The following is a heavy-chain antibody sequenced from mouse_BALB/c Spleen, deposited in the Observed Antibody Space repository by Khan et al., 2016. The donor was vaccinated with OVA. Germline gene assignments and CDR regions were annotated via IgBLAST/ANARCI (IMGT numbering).Heavy chain of an antibody. CDR1: GYTFTENT. Sequence: VQLKQSGPELVKSGASVKISCKTSGYTFTENTLHWVKQSHGKSLEWIGVINPKNGVTSYNQKFKGKVTLTVDKSSSTAYMEFRSLTSEDSAVYYCARDAGRYWGQGTSVTVSS. V-gene: IGHV1-18*01. CDR3: ARDAGRY. D-gene: IGHD3-3*01. J-gene: IGHJ4*01. CDR2: INPKNGVT.